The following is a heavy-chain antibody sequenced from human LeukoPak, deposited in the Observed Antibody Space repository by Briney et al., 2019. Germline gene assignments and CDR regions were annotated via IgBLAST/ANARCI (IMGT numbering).Heavy chain of an antibody. J-gene: IGHJ5*02. Sequence: SVKVSCKASGSTFSSYAISWVRQAPGQGLEWMGGIIPIFGTANYAQKFQGRVTITTDESTSTAYMELSSLRSEDTAVYYCARGQSGTGTTFNWFDPWGQGTLVTVSS. CDR3: ARGQSGTGTTFNWFDP. CDR1: GSTFSSYA. V-gene: IGHV1-69*05. CDR2: IIPIFGTA. D-gene: IGHD1-7*01.